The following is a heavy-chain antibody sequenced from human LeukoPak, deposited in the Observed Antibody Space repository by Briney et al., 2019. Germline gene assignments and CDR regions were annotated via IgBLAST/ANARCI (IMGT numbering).Heavy chain of an antibody. CDR3: AKEGLGSSWYPNYFDY. CDR1: GFTLSRYG. D-gene: IGHD6-13*01. J-gene: IGHJ4*02. Sequence: PGRSLRLSCAASGFTLSRYGMHWVRQAPGKGLEWVAAIWNDGRNKYYADSVKGRFNISRDSSKNTLYLQVNSLRAEDTAVYYCAKEGLGSSWYPNYFDYWGQGTLVTVSS. CDR2: IWNDGRNK. V-gene: IGHV3-33*06.